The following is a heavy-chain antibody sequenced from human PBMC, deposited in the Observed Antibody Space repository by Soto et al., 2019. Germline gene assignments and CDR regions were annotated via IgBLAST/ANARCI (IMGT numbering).Heavy chain of an antibody. CDR3: ASDPPARPNWFDP. V-gene: IGHV1-69*02. Sequence: QVQLVQSGAEVKKPGSSVKVSCKASGGTFSSYTISWVRQAPGQGLEWMGRIIPSLGIANYAQKFQGRVTSTADKSTSTASMELSSLRSEDTAVHYCASDPPARPNWFDPWGQGTLVTVSS. CDR1: GGTFSSYT. J-gene: IGHJ5*02. CDR2: IIPSLGIA.